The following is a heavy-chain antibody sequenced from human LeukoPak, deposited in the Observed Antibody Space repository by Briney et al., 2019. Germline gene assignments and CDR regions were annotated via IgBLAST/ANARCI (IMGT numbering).Heavy chain of an antibody. CDR1: GFTFSNAW. V-gene: IGHV3-15*05. CDR3: TTGSTAPPYYFDY. Sequence: GGSLRLSCAASGFTFSNAWMSWVRQASGKGLEWVGRIKSKTDGGTTDYAAPVKGRFTISRDDSKNTLYLQMNSLKTEDTAVYYCTTGSTAPPYYFDYWGQGTLVTVSS. CDR2: IKSKTDGGTT. J-gene: IGHJ4*02.